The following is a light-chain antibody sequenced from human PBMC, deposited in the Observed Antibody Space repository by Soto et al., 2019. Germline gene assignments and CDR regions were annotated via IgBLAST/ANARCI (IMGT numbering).Light chain of an antibody. CDR1: QSVNIW. V-gene: IGKV1-5*03. Sequence: DIQMTQSPSTLSASVGDRVTITCRASQSVNIWLAWYQQKPGKAPKLLIYKASSLESGVPSRFSGSGSGTEFTLTISSLQPDDFATYYCQQYNTYSRTFGQGTKVEI. J-gene: IGKJ1*01. CDR3: QQYNTYSRT. CDR2: KAS.